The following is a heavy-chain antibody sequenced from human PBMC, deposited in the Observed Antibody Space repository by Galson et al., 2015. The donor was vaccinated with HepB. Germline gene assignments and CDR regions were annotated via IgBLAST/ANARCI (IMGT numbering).Heavy chain of an antibody. J-gene: IGHJ2*01. CDR3: ARAPSKTYYYDSSGYYYRDWYFDL. V-gene: IGHV3-74*01. CDR1: GFTFSSYW. D-gene: IGHD3-22*01. Sequence: SLRLSCAASGFTFSSYWMHWVRQAPGKGLVWVSRINSDGSSTSYADSVKGRFTISRDNAKNALYLQMNSLRAEDTAVYYCARAPSKTYYYDSSGYYYRDWYFDLWGRGTLVTVSS. CDR2: INSDGSST.